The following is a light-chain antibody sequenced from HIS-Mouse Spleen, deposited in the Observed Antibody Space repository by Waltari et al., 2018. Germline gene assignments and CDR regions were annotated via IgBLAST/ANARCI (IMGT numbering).Light chain of an antibody. Sequence: QSVLTQPPSVSGAPGQRVTISCTGSSSNIGAGYDVHWYQQLPGTAPKLPIYGTRNRPSGVPDRFSGSKPGTSASLAITGLQAEDEADYYCQSYDSSLSGYVFGTGTKVTVL. CDR3: QSYDSSLSGYV. CDR1: SSNIGAGYD. CDR2: GTR. J-gene: IGLJ1*01. V-gene: IGLV1-40*01.